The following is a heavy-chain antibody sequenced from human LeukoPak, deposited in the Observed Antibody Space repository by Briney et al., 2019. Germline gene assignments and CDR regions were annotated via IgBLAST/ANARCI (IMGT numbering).Heavy chain of an antibody. CDR3: AAYSSDY. CDR1: GFTFSSYS. Sequence: GGSLRLSCAASGFTFSSYSMNWVRQAPGKGLEWVSSITSSNDIYYADSVKGRFTISRDNAKNSPYLRMKSLRAEDTAVYYCAAYSSDYWGQGTLVTVSS. CDR2: ITSSNDI. V-gene: IGHV3-21*01. D-gene: IGHD6-13*01. J-gene: IGHJ4*02.